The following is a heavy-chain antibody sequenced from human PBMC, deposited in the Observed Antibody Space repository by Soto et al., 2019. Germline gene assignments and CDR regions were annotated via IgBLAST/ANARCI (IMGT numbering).Heavy chain of an antibody. V-gene: IGHV4-61*01. D-gene: IGHD5-18*01. Sequence: QVQLQEPGPGLVKPSETLSLTCTVSGGSVSSGSYYWSWIRQPPGKGLEWIGYIYYSGSTNYNPSLKSRVTISVDTSKNQFSLKLSSVTAADTAVYYCARVRGTAMVNWYFDLWGRGTLVTVSS. CDR2: IYYSGST. J-gene: IGHJ2*01. CDR3: ARVRGTAMVNWYFDL. CDR1: GGSVSSGSYY.